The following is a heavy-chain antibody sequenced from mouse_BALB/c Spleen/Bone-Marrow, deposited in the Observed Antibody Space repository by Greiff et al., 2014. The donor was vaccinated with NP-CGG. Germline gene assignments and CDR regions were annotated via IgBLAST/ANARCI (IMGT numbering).Heavy chain of an antibody. CDR2: ILPGSGST. Sequence: VVLVESGAELMKPGASVKISCKATGYTFSSYWIEWVKQRPGHGLEWIGEILPGSGSTNYNEKFKGKATFTADTSSNTAYMQLSSLTSEDSAVYYCARWDGYWYFDVWGAGTTVTVSS. V-gene: IGHV1-9*01. CDR3: ARWDGYWYFDV. D-gene: IGHD2-3*01. J-gene: IGHJ1*01. CDR1: GYTFSSYW.